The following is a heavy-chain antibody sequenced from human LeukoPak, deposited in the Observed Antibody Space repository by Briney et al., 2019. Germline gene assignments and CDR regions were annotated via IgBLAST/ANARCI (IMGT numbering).Heavy chain of an antibody. Sequence: PGGSLRLSCSASGITFSSLWMSWFRQAPGKGLEWVADIKHDGSEEHYVASVKGRFTISRDSAKLYLQMNSLRAEDTAVYYCAGGQGWHFDLWGRGTLITVSS. CDR2: IKHDGSEE. CDR3: AGGQGWHFDL. V-gene: IGHV3-7*01. CDR1: GITFSSLW. D-gene: IGHD2-15*01. J-gene: IGHJ2*01.